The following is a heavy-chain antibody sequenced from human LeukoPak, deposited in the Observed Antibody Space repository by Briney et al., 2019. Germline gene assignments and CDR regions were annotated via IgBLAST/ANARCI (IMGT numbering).Heavy chain of an antibody. J-gene: IGHJ6*03. D-gene: IGHD3-3*01. CDR3: AKGSKGVVFTRDHYMDV. V-gene: IGHV3-23*01. CDR2: ISGSGGST. CDR1: GFTFSSYA. Sequence: PGGSLRLSCAASGFTFSSYAMSWVRQAPGKGLEWVSAISGSGGSTYYADSVKGRFSISRDNSKNTLYLQMSSLRAEDTAVYYCAKGSKGVVFTRDHYMDVWGKGTTVTISS.